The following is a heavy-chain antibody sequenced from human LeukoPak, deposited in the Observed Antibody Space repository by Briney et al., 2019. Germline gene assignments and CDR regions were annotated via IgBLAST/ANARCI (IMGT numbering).Heavy chain of an antibody. V-gene: IGHV3-23*01. J-gene: IGHJ5*02. CDR2: ITGDGHTT. CDR3: ASHYDYVWGSYNH. D-gene: IGHD3-16*01. Sequence: GGSLRLSCAASGYTFSIYAVSWVRQAPGKGLEWVSGITGDGHTTYYADSVRGRFTISRDNSKNTLYLQMDSLRAEDTAIYYCASHYDYVWGSYNHWGQGTLVTVSS. CDR1: GYTFSIYA.